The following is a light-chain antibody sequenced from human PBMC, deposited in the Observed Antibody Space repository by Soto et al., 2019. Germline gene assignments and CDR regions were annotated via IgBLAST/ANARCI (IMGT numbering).Light chain of an antibody. V-gene: IGKV1-9*01. J-gene: IGKJ4*01. CDR2: AAS. CDR3: QQLNSYPRT. CDR1: QGISSY. Sequence: IQLTQSPSSLSASEGDRVTITCRASQGISSYLAWYQQKPGKAPKLLIYAASTLQSGVPSRFSGSGSGTDFTLTISSLHPEDFATYYCQQLNSYPRTFGGGTKVDIK.